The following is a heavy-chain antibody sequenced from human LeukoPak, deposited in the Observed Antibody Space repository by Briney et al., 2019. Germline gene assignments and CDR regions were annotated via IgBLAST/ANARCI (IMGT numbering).Heavy chain of an antibody. J-gene: IGHJ4*02. CDR3: ASSVVAATGQGYFDY. CDR2: ISSSSSYI. CDR1: GFTFSSYS. D-gene: IGHD2-15*01. V-gene: IGHV3-21*01. Sequence: PGGSLRVSCAASGFTFSSYSMNWVRQAPGKGLEWVSSISSSSSYIYYADSVKGRFTISRDNAKNSLYLQMNSLRAEDTAVYYCASSVVAATGQGYFDYWGQGTLVTVSS.